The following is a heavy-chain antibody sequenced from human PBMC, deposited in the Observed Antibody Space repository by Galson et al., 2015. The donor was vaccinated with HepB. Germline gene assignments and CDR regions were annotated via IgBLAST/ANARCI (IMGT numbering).Heavy chain of an antibody. Sequence: LRLSCAASGFTFDDYGMSWVRQAPEKGLEWIGYIYYSGSTNYNPSLKSRVTISVDTSKNQFSLKLSSVTAADTAVYYCARYSSSWIQHWGQGTLVTVSS. CDR2: IYYSGST. J-gene: IGHJ1*01. CDR3: ARYSSSWIQH. CDR1: GFTFDDYG. V-gene: IGHV4-59*01. D-gene: IGHD6-13*01.